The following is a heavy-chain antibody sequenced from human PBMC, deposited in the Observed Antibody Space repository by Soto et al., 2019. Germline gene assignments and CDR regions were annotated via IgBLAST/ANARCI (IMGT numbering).Heavy chain of an antibody. CDR1: GASVSSGTYY. D-gene: IGHD6-13*01. CDR3: ARRGSSSWYEWFDP. CDR2: IYCSGST. J-gene: IGHJ5*02. V-gene: IGHV4-61*01. Sequence: PSETLSLTCTVFGASVSSGTYYWSWIRQAPGKGLDWIGHIYCSGSTNYNPSLKSRVTISVDTSKNQFSLKLSSLTAADTAVYYCARRGSSSWYEWFDPWGQGTLVTVSS.